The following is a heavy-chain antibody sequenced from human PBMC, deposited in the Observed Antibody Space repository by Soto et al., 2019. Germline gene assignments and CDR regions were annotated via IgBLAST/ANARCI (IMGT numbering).Heavy chain of an antibody. CDR2: VYFSGNT. CDR3: GSVRPSGYVLS. CDR1: VGSLSSYY. J-gene: IGHJ5*02. V-gene: IGHV4-59*01. Sequence: LSLPSTASVGSLSSYYWTWIRQSPGKGLEWIGYVYFSGNTNYNPSLKSRVTISIDTSKNQFSLRLASVTAADTAFYYCGSVRPSGYVLSWGQGTLVTVSS. D-gene: IGHD6-25*01.